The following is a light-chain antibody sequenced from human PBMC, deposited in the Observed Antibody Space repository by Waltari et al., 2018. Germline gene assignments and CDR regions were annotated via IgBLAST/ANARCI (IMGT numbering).Light chain of an antibody. J-gene: IGKJ1*01. CDR3: QQRSNWPGT. Sequence: DIVLTQSPATLSLSPGERATLSCRASQSVRIYLAWYQQRPGQAPRLLIYAASNRATGIPARFSGSGSETDFTLTISSLEPEDFAVYYCQQRSNWPGTFGQGTKVEIK. CDR2: AAS. CDR1: QSVRIY. V-gene: IGKV3-11*01.